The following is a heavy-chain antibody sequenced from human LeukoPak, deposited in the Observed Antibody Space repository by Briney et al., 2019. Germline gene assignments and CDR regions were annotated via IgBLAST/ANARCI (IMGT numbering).Heavy chain of an antibody. CDR1: GFTFSSYG. D-gene: IGHD2-15*01. CDR3: AKDQGEYCSGGSCYSGHDAFDI. Sequence: GGSLRLSCAASGFTFSSYGMHWVRQAPGKGLEWVAVIWYDGSNKYYADSVKGRFTISRDNSKNTLYLQMNSLRAEDTAVYYCAKDQGEYCSGGSCYSGHDAFDIWGQGTMVTVSS. J-gene: IGHJ3*02. CDR2: IWYDGSNK. V-gene: IGHV3-33*06.